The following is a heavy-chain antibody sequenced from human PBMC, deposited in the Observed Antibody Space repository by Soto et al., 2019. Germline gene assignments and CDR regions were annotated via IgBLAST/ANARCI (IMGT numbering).Heavy chain of an antibody. CDR3: VRGRLFVAAATREDY. CDR2: INSDGSST. V-gene: IGHV3-74*01. Sequence: EVQLVESGGGLVQPGGSLRLSCAASGFTFSSYWMHWVRQAPGKGLVWVSRINSDGSSTSYADSVKGRFTISRDNAKNTLYLEKNSLGAENTVVKYYVRGRLFVAAATREDYWGQGTQVTVTS. J-gene: IGHJ4*02. CDR1: GFTFSSYW. D-gene: IGHD6-13*01.